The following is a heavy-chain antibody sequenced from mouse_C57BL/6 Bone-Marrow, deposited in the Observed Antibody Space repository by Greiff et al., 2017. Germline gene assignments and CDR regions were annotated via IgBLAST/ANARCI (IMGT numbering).Heavy chain of an antibody. V-gene: IGHV1-5*01. CDR1: GYTFTSYW. Sequence: EVKLVESGTVLARPGASVKMSCKTSGYTFTSYWMHWVKQRPGQGLEWIGAIYPGNSDTSYNQKFKGKAKLTAVTSASTAYMELSSLTNEDSAVYYCTRITTVVATDYFDFWGPGTTLTVSS. J-gene: IGHJ2*01. CDR3: TRITTVVATDYFDF. D-gene: IGHD1-1*01. CDR2: IYPGNSDT.